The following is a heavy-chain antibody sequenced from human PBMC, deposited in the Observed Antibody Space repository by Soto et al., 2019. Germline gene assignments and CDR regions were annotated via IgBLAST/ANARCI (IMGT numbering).Heavy chain of an antibody. CDR2: IKSKTDGGTT. CDR3: TTGPGLEWLPKTLTGSPYWFDP. V-gene: IGHV3-15*07. Sequence: VGSLRLSCAASGFTFSNAWMNWVRQAPGKGLEWVGRIKSKTDGGTTDYAAPVKGRFTISRDDSKNTLYLQMNSLKTEDTAVYYCTTGPGLEWLPKTLTGSPYWFDPWGQGTLVTVSS. J-gene: IGHJ5*02. CDR1: GFTFSNAW. D-gene: IGHD3-3*01.